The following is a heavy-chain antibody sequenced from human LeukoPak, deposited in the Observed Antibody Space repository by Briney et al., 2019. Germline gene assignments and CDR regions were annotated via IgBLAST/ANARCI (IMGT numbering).Heavy chain of an antibody. CDR1: GFTFSSYG. Sequence: GGSLRLSCAASGFTFSSYGMHWVRQAPGKGLEWVAFIRYDGSNKYYADSVKGRFTISRDNSKNTLYLQMNSLRAEDTAVYYCAKEIRCSSTSCSDLDYWGQGTLVTVSS. CDR2: IRYDGSNK. V-gene: IGHV3-30*02. D-gene: IGHD2-2*01. CDR3: AKEIRCSSTSCSDLDY. J-gene: IGHJ4*02.